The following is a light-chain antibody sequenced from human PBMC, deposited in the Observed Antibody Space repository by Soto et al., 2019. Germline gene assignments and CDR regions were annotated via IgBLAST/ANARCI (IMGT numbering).Light chain of an antibody. V-gene: IGKV3-20*01. CDR3: QQYNNWLSLT. CDR2: GAS. J-gene: IGKJ4*01. Sequence: EIVLTQSPGTLSLSPGERATLSCRAGQSVSSSYLAWYQQKPGQAPRLLIYGASSRATGIPDRFSGSGSGTDFTLTISRLEPEDFAVYYCQQYNNWLSLTFGGGTKVDIK. CDR1: QSVSSSY.